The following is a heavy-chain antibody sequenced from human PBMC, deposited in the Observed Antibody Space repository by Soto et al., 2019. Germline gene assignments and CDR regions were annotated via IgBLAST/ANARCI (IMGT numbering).Heavy chain of an antibody. CDR3: ATVSPHSSGHSDYFLH. D-gene: IGHD6-25*01. CDR1: GFTFDEYA. CDR2: ITWNGVNI. V-gene: IGHV3-9*01. J-gene: IGHJ1*01. Sequence: EVQLVESGGGLVQPGRSLKLSCAASGFTFDEYAMHWVRQAPGKGMEWVSSITWNGVNIGYADSVKGRFTISRDNAKNALYLEMSSLRAEDTALYYCATVSPHSSGHSDYFLHWGRGNLVTVSS.